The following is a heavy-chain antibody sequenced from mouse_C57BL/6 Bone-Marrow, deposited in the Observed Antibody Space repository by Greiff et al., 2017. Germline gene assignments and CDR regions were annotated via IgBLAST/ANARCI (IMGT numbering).Heavy chain of an antibody. D-gene: IGHD1-1*01. V-gene: IGHV5-9*01. CDR2: ISGGGGNT. J-gene: IGHJ2*01. CDR1: GFTFSSYT. Sequence: EVQRVESGGGLVKPGGSLKLSCAASGFTFSSYTMSWVRQTPEKRLEWVATISGGGGNTYYPDSVKGRFTISRDNAKNTLYLQMSSLRSEDTALYYCARQYYGSSYDFDYWGQGTTLTVSS. CDR3: ARQYYGSSYDFDY.